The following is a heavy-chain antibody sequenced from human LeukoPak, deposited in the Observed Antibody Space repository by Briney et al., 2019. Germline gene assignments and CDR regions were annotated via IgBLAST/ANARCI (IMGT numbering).Heavy chain of an antibody. CDR3: AKRSGINYGYFDS. V-gene: IGHV3-23*01. J-gene: IGHJ4*02. CDR2: ITGNGDYT. D-gene: IGHD1-26*01. CDR1: RFTFSNYA. Sequence: GGSLILSCAASRFTFSNYAMSWVRQAPGKGLEWVSAITGNGDYTDYADSVKGRFTISRDNSKNTAYLQMNSLRSEDTAVYYCAKRSGINYGYFDSWGQGTLVTVSS.